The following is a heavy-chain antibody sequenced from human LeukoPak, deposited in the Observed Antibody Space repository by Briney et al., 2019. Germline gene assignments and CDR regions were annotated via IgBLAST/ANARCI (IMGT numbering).Heavy chain of an antibody. CDR3: ARDRLKFCSSTSCWFDP. J-gene: IGHJ5*02. CDR1: GYTFTSYG. V-gene: IGHV1-18*01. CDR2: ISAYNGNT. Sequence: ASVKVPCKASGYTFTSYGISWVRQAPGQGLEWMGWISAYNGNTNYAQKLQGRVTMTTDTSTSTAYMELRSLRSDDTAVYYCARDRLKFCSSTSCWFDPWGQGTLVTVSS. D-gene: IGHD2-2*01.